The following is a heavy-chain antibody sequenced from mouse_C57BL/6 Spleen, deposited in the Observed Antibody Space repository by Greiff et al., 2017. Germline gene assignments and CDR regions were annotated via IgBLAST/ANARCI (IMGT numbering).Heavy chain of an antibody. Sequence: QVQLQQPGAELVRPGSSVKLSCKASGYTLTSYWMHWVKQRPIKGLEWIGNIDPSDSETHYNQKFKDKATLTVDKSSSTAYMQLSSLTSEDSAVYYCAREGDYDYSMDYWGQGTSVTVSS. CDR2: IDPSDSET. CDR3: AREGDYDYSMDY. D-gene: IGHD2-4*01. CDR1: GYTLTSYW. V-gene: IGHV1-52*01. J-gene: IGHJ4*01.